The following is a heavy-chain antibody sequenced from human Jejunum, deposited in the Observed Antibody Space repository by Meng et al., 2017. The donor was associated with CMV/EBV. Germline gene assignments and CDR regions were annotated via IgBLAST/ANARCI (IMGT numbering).Heavy chain of an antibody. CDR3: ARVNYSGSGSYFNWFDP. J-gene: IGHJ5*02. Sequence: GSIRNYYWSWIRQPPAKGLDWIGYIIDSGYSNEHPSLQSRVTMSVDTSTNQFSLRLSSVTAADTAVYYCARVNYSGSGSYFNWFDPWGQGTLVTVSS. D-gene: IGHD3-10*01. CDR2: IIDSGYS. CDR1: GSIRNYY. V-gene: IGHV4-59*01.